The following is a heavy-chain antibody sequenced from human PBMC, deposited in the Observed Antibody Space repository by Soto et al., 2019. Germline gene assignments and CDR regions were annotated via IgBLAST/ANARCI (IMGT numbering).Heavy chain of an antibody. CDR3: ATNGPTTVTAGFDY. CDR2: ISSSGTNI. Sequence: PGGSLRLSCAASGFTFSSHRMNWVRQAPGKGLEWVSYISSSGTNIYYADSVKGRFTISRDNAKNSLILQMISLRAEDTAIYYCATNGPTTVTAGFDYWGQGTLVTVSS. D-gene: IGHD4-17*01. J-gene: IGHJ4*02. CDR1: GFTFSSHR. V-gene: IGHV3-48*03.